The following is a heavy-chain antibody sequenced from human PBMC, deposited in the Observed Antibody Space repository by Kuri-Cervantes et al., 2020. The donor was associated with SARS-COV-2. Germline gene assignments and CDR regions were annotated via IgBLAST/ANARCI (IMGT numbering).Heavy chain of an antibody. Sequence: GESLKISCAASGFTFSSYWMSWVRQAPGKGLEWVGRIRSKANSYATAYAASVKGRFTISRDDSKNTAYLQMNSLKTEDTAVYYCTRHREYYDFWSGHNYYYYYMDVWGKGTTVTVSS. V-gene: IGHV3-73*01. D-gene: IGHD3-3*01. J-gene: IGHJ6*03. CDR3: TRHREYYDFWSGHNYYYYYMDV. CDR1: GFTFSSYW. CDR2: IRSKANSYAT.